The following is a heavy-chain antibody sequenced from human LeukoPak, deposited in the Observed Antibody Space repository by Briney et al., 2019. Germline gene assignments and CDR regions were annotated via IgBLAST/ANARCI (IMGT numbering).Heavy chain of an antibody. V-gene: IGHV3-48*04. CDR3: ARGPRFAIRMIVVVTKGHFDY. Sequence: PGGSLRLSCAASGFTFSSYSMNWVRQAPGKGLEWVSYISSSGNTTYHADSVKGRFTISRDNAKNSLYLQMNSLRAEDTAVYYCARGPRFAIRMIVVVTKGHFDYWGQGTLVTVSS. J-gene: IGHJ4*02. CDR1: GFTFSSYS. D-gene: IGHD3-22*01. CDR2: ISSSGNTT.